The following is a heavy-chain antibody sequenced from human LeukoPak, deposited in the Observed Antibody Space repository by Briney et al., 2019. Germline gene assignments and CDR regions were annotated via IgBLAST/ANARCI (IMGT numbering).Heavy chain of an antibody. CDR2: VSYRGST. CDR3: ARHINDSSNYYFYYLDY. Sequence: SETLSLTCTVSGDSISSAPYYWGWIRQPPGKGLEYIGSVSYRGSTYYNPSLRSRVTISVDTSKNQFSLRLTSVAATDTAVYYCARHINDSSNYYFYYLDYWGQGVLVTVSS. D-gene: IGHD3-22*01. CDR1: GDSISSAPYY. J-gene: IGHJ4*02. V-gene: IGHV4-39*01.